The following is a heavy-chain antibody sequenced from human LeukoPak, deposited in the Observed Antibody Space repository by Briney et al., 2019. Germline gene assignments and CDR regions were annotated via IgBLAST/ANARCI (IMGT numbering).Heavy chain of an antibody. CDR3: ARGVVPAAQYYFDY. D-gene: IGHD2-2*01. J-gene: IGHJ4*02. CDR1: GFTFSSYS. V-gene: IGHV3-21*01. Sequence: TGGSLRLSCAASGFTFSSYSMNWVRRAPGKGLEWVSSISSSSSYIYYADSVKGRFTISRDNARNSLYLQMNSLRAEDTAVYYCARGVVPAAQYYFDYWGQGTLVTVSS. CDR2: ISSSSSYI.